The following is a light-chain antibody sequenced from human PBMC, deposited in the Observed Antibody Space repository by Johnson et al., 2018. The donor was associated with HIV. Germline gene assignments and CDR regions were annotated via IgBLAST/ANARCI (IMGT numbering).Light chain of an antibody. J-gene: IGLJ1*01. V-gene: IGLV1-51*02. CDR3: GTWDSSLSAGGV. CDR2: ENN. Sequence: QSVLTQPPSVSAAPGQKVTISCSGSSSKIGNNYVSWYQQLPGTAPKLLIYENNKRPSGIPDRFSGSKSGTSATLGITGLQTGDEADYYCGTWDSSLSAGGVVGTGTKVTVL. CDR1: SSKIGNNY.